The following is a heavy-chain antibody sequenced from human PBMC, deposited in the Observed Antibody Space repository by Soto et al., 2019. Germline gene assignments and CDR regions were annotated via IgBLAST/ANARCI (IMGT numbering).Heavy chain of an antibody. CDR3: ARNGYRSGWWGNWFDT. J-gene: IGHJ5*02. CDR2: IIPIFGTA. CDR1: GGTFSSYA. Sequence: SVKVSCKASGGTFSSYAISWVRQAPGQGLEWMGGIIPIFGTANYAQKFQGRVTITADESTSTAYMELSSLRSEDTAVYYCARNGYRSGWWGNWFDTWGQGTLVTVSS. D-gene: IGHD6-19*01. V-gene: IGHV1-69*13.